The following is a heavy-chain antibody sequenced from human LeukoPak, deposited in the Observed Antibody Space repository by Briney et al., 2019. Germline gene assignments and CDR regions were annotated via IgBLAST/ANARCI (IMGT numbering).Heavy chain of an antibody. CDR1: GGSISSYY. Sequence: SETLSLTCTVSGGSISSYYWSWIRQPPGRGLEWIGYVYYSGSTNYNSSLKSRVTISVDTSKNQFSLNLRSVTAADAAVYYCARHGGGTYLQYWGQGALVIVSA. J-gene: IGHJ4*02. CDR2: VYYSGST. D-gene: IGHD1-26*01. V-gene: IGHV4-59*08. CDR3: ARHGGGTYLQY.